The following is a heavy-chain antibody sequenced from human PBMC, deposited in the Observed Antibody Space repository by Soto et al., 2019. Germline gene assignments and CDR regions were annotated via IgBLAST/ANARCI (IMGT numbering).Heavy chain of an antibody. J-gene: IGHJ4*02. CDR1: GFTFSSFA. CDR3: AKSAGYRYGAAEY. CDR2: ISGSGGST. V-gene: IGHV3-23*01. Sequence: GGSLRLSCAASGFTFSSFAMTWVRQAPGKGLEWVSSISGSGGSTNYPDSVKGRFTISRDNSKNTLYLQMNSLSAEDTAVYYCAKSAGYRYGAAEYWGQGTLVTVSS. D-gene: IGHD5-18*01.